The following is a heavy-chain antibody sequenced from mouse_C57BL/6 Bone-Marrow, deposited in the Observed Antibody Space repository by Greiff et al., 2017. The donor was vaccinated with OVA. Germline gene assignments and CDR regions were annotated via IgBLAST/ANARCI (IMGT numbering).Heavy chain of an antibody. CDR1: GYTFTSYG. CDR3: ARGGGTHWYFDV. CDR2: IYPRSGNT. V-gene: IGHV1-81*01. D-gene: IGHD3-3*01. J-gene: IGHJ1*03. Sequence: QVQLKQSGAELARPGASVKLSCKASGYTFTSYGISWVKQRTGQGLEWIGEIYPRSGNTYYNEKFKGKATLTADKSSSTAYMELRSLTSEDSAVDFCARGGGTHWYFDVWGTGTTVTVSS.